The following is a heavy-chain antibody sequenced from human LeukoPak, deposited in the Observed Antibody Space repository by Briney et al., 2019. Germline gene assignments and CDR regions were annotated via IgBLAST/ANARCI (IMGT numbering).Heavy chain of an antibody. Sequence: SSETLSLTCTVSGGSISSGDYYWSWIRQPPGKGLEWIGCIYYSGSTYYNPSLKSRVTISVDTSKNQFSLKLSSVTAADTAVYYCARVGLDCSSTSCYLNWFDPWGQGTLVTVSS. V-gene: IGHV4-30-4*08. CDR3: ARVGLDCSSTSCYLNWFDP. CDR2: IYYSGST. J-gene: IGHJ5*02. CDR1: GGSISSGDYY. D-gene: IGHD2-2*01.